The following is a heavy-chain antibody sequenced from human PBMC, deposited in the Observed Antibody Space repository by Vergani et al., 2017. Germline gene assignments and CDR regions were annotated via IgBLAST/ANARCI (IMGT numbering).Heavy chain of an antibody. Sequence: QVQLQQWGAGLLKPSETLSLTCAVYGGSFSGYYWSWIRQPPGKGLEWIGEINHSGSTNYNPSLKSRVTISVDTSKNQFSLKLSSVTAADTAVYYCARGRETGTTKGYNWFDPWGQGTLVTVSS. CDR2: INHSGST. CDR3: ARGRETGTTKGYNWFDP. D-gene: IGHD1-1*01. CDR1: GGSFSGYY. J-gene: IGHJ5*02. V-gene: IGHV4-34*01.